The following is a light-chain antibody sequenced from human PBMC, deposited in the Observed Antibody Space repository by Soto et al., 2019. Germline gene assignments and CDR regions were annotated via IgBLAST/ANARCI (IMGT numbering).Light chain of an antibody. V-gene: IGLV2-14*01. J-gene: IGLJ2*01. CDR3: ASYGTSNTRV. CDR2: EVS. Sequence: QSALTQPASVSGSPGQSITISCTGTSSDVGGYNYVSWYQQHPGKAPKLMIYEVSNRPSGVSNRFSGSKSGNTASLTISGLQAEDEADYYCASYGTSNTRVFGGGTKLTVL. CDR1: SSDVGGYNY.